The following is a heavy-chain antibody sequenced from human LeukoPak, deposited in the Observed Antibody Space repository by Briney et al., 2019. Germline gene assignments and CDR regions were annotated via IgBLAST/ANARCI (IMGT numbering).Heavy chain of an antibody. Sequence: PGGSLRLSCAASGFPFSSYWMSWVRQAPGKGLEWVANIRHDGSETYYVDSLRGRFTISRDNAKNLVYLQMSSLRAEDTAMYYCARDETYDYESNGYLDFWGQGTVVTVSS. CDR3: ARDETYDYESNGYLDF. V-gene: IGHV3-7*01. CDR2: IRHDGSET. D-gene: IGHD3-22*01. J-gene: IGHJ4*02. CDR1: GFPFSSYW.